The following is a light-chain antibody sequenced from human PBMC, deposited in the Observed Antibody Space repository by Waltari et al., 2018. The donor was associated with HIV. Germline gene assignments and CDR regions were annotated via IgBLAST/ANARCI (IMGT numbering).Light chain of an antibody. V-gene: IGLV2-11*01. Sequence: QSALTQPRSVSGSPGQSVTVSCTGTSSDVGGYTSVPWYQQHPGKAPKLMIYDVNKRPSGVPDRFSGSKSGNTASLTISGLQAEDEADYYCCSYAGNYTLVFGGGTKLTVL. CDR2: DVN. CDR3: CSYAGNYTLV. CDR1: SSDVGGYTS. J-gene: IGLJ2*01.